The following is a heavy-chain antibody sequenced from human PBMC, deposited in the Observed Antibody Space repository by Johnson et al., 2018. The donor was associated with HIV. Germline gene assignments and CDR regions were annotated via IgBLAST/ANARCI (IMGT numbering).Heavy chain of an antibody. V-gene: IGHV3-66*01. Sequence: VQLVESGGGLVQPGGSLRLSCSASGFSVSSNYMTWVRQAPGQGLEWVSVSYSGGNTYYADSVKGRFTISRDNSKNTLYLQMNSLRAEDTAVYYCARMTTTVSHHDAFDIWGQGTMVTVSS. D-gene: IGHD4-17*01. CDR2: SYSGGNT. CDR1: GFSVSSNY. CDR3: ARMTTTVSHHDAFDI. J-gene: IGHJ3*02.